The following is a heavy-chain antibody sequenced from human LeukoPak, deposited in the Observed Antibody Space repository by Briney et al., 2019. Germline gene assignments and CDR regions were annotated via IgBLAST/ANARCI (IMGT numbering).Heavy chain of an antibody. CDR2: IYYSGST. D-gene: IGHD4-23*01. V-gene: IGHV4-39*07. CDR3: ARGGTVVNLNY. Sequence: PSETLSLTCTVSDYSISSGYGYYWGWIRQPPGKGLEWIGSIYYSGSTYYNPSLKSRVTISVDTSKNQFSLKLSSVTAADTAVYYCARGGTVVNLNYWGQGTLVTVSS. CDR1: DYSISSGYGYY. J-gene: IGHJ4*02.